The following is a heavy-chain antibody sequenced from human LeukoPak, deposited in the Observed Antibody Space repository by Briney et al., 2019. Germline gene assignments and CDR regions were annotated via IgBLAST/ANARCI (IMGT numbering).Heavy chain of an antibody. D-gene: IGHD5-24*01. Sequence: GGSLRLSCAASGFTLSSYSMNWVRQAPGKGLEWVSSISSSSSYIYYADSVKGRFTISRDNSKNTLYLQMNSLRAEDTAVYYCAKDSTGDSEWLQSHIDYWGQGTLVTVSS. J-gene: IGHJ4*02. CDR1: GFTLSSYS. CDR3: AKDSTGDSEWLQSHIDY. V-gene: IGHV3-21*04. CDR2: ISSSSSYI.